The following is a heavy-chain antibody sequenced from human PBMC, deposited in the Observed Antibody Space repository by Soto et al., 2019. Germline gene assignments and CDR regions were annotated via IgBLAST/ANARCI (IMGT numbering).Heavy chain of an antibody. Sequence: SETLSLTCTVSGGSIGGYYWSWIRQPPGKGLEWIGYMYNTGSTVYNPSFKSRVTISVDTSKNQFSLKLSSVTAADTAVYYCARARGRRDYGSGSYYPPDYWGQGTLVTVSS. V-gene: IGHV4-59*01. CDR3: ARARGRRDYGSGSYYPPDY. CDR2: MYNTGST. CDR1: GGSIGGYY. D-gene: IGHD3-10*01. J-gene: IGHJ4*02.